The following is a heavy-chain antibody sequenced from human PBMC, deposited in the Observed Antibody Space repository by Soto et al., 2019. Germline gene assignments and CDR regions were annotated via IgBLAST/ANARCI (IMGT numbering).Heavy chain of an antibody. Sequence: EVQLLQSGGGLVQPGGSLRLSCAASGFTFSNYAMSWLRQPPGKGLEWVSAISGSGDRTYYTDSVKGRFTISRDNSKNTLYLKMNRLRAEESAVYYCVRERSGHSYADSWGQGTLVTVSS. J-gene: IGHJ4*02. D-gene: IGHD5-18*01. CDR2: ISGSGDRT. V-gene: IGHV3-23*01. CDR1: GFTFSNYA. CDR3: VRERSGHSYADS.